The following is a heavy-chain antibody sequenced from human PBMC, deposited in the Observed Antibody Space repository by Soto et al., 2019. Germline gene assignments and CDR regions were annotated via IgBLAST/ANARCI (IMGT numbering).Heavy chain of an antibody. CDR2: IIPIFGTA. D-gene: IGHD4-4*01. J-gene: IGHJ6*02. V-gene: IGHV1-69*13. CDR3: ARGKLTVTTMRLESNYYYYYGMDV. CDR1: GGTFSSYA. Sequence: APVKVSCKASGGTFSSYAISWVRQAPGQGLEWMGGIIPIFGTANYAQKFQGRVTITADESTSTAYMELSSLRSEDTAVYYCARGKLTVTTMRLESNYYYYYGMDVWGQGTTVTAP.